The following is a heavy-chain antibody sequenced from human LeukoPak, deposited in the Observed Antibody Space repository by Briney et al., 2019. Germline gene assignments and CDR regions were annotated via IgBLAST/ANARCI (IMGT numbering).Heavy chain of an antibody. CDR3: ARLGLEVGGPNWFDP. Sequence: GGSLRLSCAAPGFSFSSNWMGWVRQAPGKGPERVAHIKRDGSQKYYLDSVKGRFTISRDNAKNSLYLQMNSLRVEDTAVYYCARLGLEVGGPNWFDPWGQGTLVTVSS. D-gene: IGHD1-1*01. CDR2: IKRDGSQK. CDR1: GFSFSSNW. J-gene: IGHJ5*02. V-gene: IGHV3-7*01.